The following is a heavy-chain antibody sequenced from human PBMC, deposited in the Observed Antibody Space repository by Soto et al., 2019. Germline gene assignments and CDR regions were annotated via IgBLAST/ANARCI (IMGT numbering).Heavy chain of an antibody. D-gene: IGHD3-10*01. J-gene: IGHJ4*02. CDR3: AGDPYYYGSAF. CDR2: ISSSGTTM. Sequence: GGSLRLSCAASGFRFSDHYMTWIRQAPGRGLEWVSKISSSGTTMYYADSVKGRFTVSRDNAQNSLYLQMNSLRAEDTAVYYCAGDPYYYGSAFWGQGTLVTVSS. CDR1: GFRFSDHY. V-gene: IGHV3-11*01.